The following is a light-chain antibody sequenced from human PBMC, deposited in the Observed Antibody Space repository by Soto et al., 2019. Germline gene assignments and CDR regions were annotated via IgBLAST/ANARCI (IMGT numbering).Light chain of an antibody. CDR2: DVT. V-gene: IGLV2-14*01. CDR3: SSYTSSSTVM. Sequence: QSVLTQPASVSGSPGQSIAISCTGTSSDVGGYNFVSWYQQHPGEVPKLMIFDVTNRPSGVSDRFSGSKSGNTASLTISGLQAEDEADYYCSSYTSSSTVMFGGGTKLTVL. J-gene: IGLJ3*02. CDR1: SSDVGGYNF.